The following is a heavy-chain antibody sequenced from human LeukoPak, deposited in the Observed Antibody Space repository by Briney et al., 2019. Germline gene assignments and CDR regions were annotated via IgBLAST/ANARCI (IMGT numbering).Heavy chain of an antibody. CDR1: GGSISSGGYY. D-gene: IGHD2-15*01. CDR3: ARLYCSGGSCQIDY. Sequence: PSQTLSLTCTVSGGSISSGGYYWSWIRQHPGKGLEWIGYIYYSGSTYYNPALKSRVTISVDTSKNQFSLKLSSVTAADTAVYYCARLYCSGGSCQIDYWGQGTLVTVSS. CDR2: IYYSGST. V-gene: IGHV4-31*03. J-gene: IGHJ4*02.